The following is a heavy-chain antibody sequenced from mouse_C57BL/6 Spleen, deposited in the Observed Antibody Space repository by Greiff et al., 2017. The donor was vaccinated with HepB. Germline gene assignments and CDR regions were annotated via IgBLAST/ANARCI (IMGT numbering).Heavy chain of an antibody. J-gene: IGHJ1*03. D-gene: IGHD1-1*02. CDR1: GYTFTSYW. Sequence: QVHLKQSGAELVRPGSSVKLSCKASGYTFTSYWMHWVKQRPIQGLEWIGNIDPSDSETHYNQKFKDKATLTVDKSSSTAYMQLSSLTSEDSAVYYCARPRGIEAYFDVLGTGTTVTVSS. CDR3: ARPRGIEAYFDV. V-gene: IGHV1-52*01. CDR2: IDPSDSET.